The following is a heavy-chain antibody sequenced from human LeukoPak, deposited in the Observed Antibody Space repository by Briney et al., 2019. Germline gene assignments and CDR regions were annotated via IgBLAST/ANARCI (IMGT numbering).Heavy chain of an antibody. Sequence: PGGSLRLSCAASGFTFSNYAMHWVRQAPGKGLEYVSCINNKGSRTYFANSVKGRFTISRDNSKNTLYLQMGSLRAEDMAVYYCGRERYSNYNGDGFDIWGQGTMVTVSS. CDR1: GFTFSNYA. CDR2: INNKGSRT. D-gene: IGHD4-11*01. V-gene: IGHV3-64*01. CDR3: GRERYSNYNGDGFDI. J-gene: IGHJ3*02.